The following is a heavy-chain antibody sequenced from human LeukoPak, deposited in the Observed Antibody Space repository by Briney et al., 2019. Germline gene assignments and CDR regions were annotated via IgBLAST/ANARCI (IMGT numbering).Heavy chain of an antibody. J-gene: IGHJ4*02. Sequence: SETLSLTCAVSGGSISSGGYSGSWIRQPPGKGLEWIGYIYHSGSTYYNPSLKSRVTISVDRSKNQFSLKLSSVTAADTAVYYCARAGLHFDYWGQGTLVTVSS. D-gene: IGHD7-27*01. CDR3: ARAGLHFDY. CDR1: GGSISSGGYS. CDR2: IYHSGST. V-gene: IGHV4-30-2*01.